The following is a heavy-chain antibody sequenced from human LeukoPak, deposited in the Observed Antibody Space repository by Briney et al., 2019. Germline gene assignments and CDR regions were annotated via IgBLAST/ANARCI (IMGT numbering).Heavy chain of an antibody. CDR3: ARDRGPWRTYYYDSSGFPPPYYYYGMDV. D-gene: IGHD3-22*01. CDR1: GYTLTELS. Sequence: ASVKVSCKVSGYTLTELSMHWVRQAPGKGLEWMGGFDPEDGETIYAQKFQGRVTMTEDTSTDTAYMELSSLRSEDTAVYYCARDRGPWRTYYYDSSGFPPPYYYYGMDVWGQGTTVTVSS. CDR2: FDPEDGET. J-gene: IGHJ6*02. V-gene: IGHV1-24*01.